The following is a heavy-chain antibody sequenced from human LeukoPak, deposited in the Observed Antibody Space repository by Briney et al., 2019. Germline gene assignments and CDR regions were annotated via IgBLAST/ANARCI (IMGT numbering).Heavy chain of an antibody. D-gene: IGHD6-13*01. Sequence: ASVKVSCKASGYTFAGYYMHWVRQAPGQGLEWMGWINPNSGGTNYAQKFQSRVTMTRDTSISTAYMELSRLRSDDTAVYYCARGVTYSSSWYGDNWFDPWGQGTLVTVSS. J-gene: IGHJ5*02. CDR1: GYTFAGYY. V-gene: IGHV1-2*02. CDR3: ARGVTYSSSWYGDNWFDP. CDR2: INPNSGGT.